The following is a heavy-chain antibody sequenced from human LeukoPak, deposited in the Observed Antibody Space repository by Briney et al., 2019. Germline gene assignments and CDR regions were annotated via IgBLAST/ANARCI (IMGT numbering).Heavy chain of an antibody. V-gene: IGHV3-11*05. CDR1: GFTFSDYY. Sequence: GGPLRLSCAASGFTFSDYYMSWIRQAPGKGLEWVSYSSSSSSYTNYADSVKGRFTISRDNAKNSLYLQMNSLRAEDTAIYYCARGGYSRDYWGQGTLVTVSS. CDR3: ARGGYSRDY. J-gene: IGHJ4*02. D-gene: IGHD6-13*01. CDR2: SSSSSSYT.